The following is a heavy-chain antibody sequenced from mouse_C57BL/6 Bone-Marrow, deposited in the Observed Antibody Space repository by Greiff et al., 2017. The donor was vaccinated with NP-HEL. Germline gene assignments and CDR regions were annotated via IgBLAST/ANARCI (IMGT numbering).Heavy chain of an antibody. J-gene: IGHJ4*01. Sequence: QVQLQQPGAELVMPGASVKLSCKASGYTFTSYWMHWVKQRPGQGLEWIGEIDPSDSYTNYNQKFKGKSTLTVDKSSSTAYMQLSSLSSEDSAVYYCARHLYYGYYYAMDYWGQGTSVTVSS. CDR1: GYTFTSYW. D-gene: IGHD2-2*01. CDR3: ARHLYYGYYYAMDY. CDR2: IDPSDSYT. V-gene: IGHV1-69*01.